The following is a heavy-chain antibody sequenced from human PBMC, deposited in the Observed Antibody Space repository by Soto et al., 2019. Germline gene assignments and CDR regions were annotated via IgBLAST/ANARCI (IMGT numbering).Heavy chain of an antibody. CDR3: AHRVLRTVFGMVTTTAIYFDF. D-gene: IGHD3-3*01. J-gene: IGHJ4*02. Sequence: QITLNESGPTQVKPRQTLTLTCTFSGFSLTTSGVGVGWIRQSPGKAPEWLALIYWHDDKRYSPSLKSRLTITKDASKNQVVLTMADLDPADTATYYCAHRVLRTVFGMVTTTAIYFDFWAQGTPVAVSS. CDR2: IYWHDDK. V-gene: IGHV2-5*01. CDR1: GFSLTTSGVG.